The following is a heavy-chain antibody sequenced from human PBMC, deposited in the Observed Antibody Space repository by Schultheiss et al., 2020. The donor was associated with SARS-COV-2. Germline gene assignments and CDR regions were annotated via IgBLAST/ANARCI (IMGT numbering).Heavy chain of an antibody. CDR1: GYIFTNYG. Sequence: ASVKVSCKTSGYIFTNYGISWVRQAPGQGLEWMGWISAYNGNTNSAQNLQDRVTMTTDTSATTAYMELSSLRSEDMAVYYCARDRGRITMVRGVIADYWGQGTLVTVSS. CDR2: ISAYNGNT. D-gene: IGHD3-10*01. CDR3: ARDRGRITMVRGVIADY. J-gene: IGHJ4*02. V-gene: IGHV1-18*03.